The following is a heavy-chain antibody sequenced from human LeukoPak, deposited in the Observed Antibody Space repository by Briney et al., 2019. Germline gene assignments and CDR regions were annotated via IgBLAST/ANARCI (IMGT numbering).Heavy chain of an antibody. D-gene: IGHD6-19*01. CDR1: AFTFSDYY. J-gene: IGHJ4*02. CDR2: ISSSGPI. Sequence: PGGSLRLSCAASAFTFSDYYMSWIRQAPGKGLEWISYISSSGPIWYADSVKGRFTISRDNAKNSLYLHMSSLRAEDTAVYYCVLSTGHMYYFYYWGQGSLVTVSS. V-gene: IGHV3-11*01. CDR3: VLSTGHMYYFYY.